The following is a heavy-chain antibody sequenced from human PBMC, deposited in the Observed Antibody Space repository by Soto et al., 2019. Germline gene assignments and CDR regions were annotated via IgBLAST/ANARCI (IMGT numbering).Heavy chain of an antibody. CDR3: ARSIRLAGDY. CDR2: INAGNGNT. V-gene: IGHV1-3*01. CDR1: GYTFTSYA. J-gene: IGHJ4*02. Sequence: QVQLVQSGAEVKKPGASVKVSCKASGYTFTSYAMHWVRQAPGQRLEWMGWINAGNGNTKYSQKCQGRVTITRDTSASTAYMELSSRGSEATAVYYCARSIRLAGDYWRQGPLLTVSS.